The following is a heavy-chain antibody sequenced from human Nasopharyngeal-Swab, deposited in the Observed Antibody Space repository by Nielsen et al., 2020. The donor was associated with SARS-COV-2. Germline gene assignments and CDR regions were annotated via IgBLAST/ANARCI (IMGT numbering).Heavy chain of an antibody. V-gene: IGHV4-39*01. Sequence: SETLSLTCTVSGGSISSYYWSWIRQPPGKGLEWIGSIYYSGSTYYNPSLKSRVTISVDTSKNQFSLKLSSVTAADTAVYYCARQWGITMIVVVTPHYIDYWGQGTLVTVSS. J-gene: IGHJ4*02. CDR1: GGSISSYY. CDR2: IYYSGST. D-gene: IGHD3-22*01. CDR3: ARQWGITMIVVVTPHYIDY.